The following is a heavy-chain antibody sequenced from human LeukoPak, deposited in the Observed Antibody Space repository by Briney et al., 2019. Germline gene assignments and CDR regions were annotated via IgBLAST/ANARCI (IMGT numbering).Heavy chain of an antibody. CDR3: ARDRSRDGYRVWYFDL. Sequence: PSETLSLTCTVSGGSIISYYWSWIRQPAGKGLEWIGRIYTSGTTNYNPSLKSRVTMPVDMSKNQFSLKLSSVTAADTAVYYCARDRSRDGYRVWYFDLWGRGTLVTVSS. CDR2: IYTSGTT. J-gene: IGHJ2*01. D-gene: IGHD5-24*01. V-gene: IGHV4-4*07. CDR1: GGSIISYY.